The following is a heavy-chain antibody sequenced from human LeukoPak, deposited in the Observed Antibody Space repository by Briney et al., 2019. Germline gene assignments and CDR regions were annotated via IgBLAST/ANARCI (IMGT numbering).Heavy chain of an antibody. CDR2: ISGSGGST. CDR3: APYYYGSGTSLGY. V-gene: IGHV3-23*01. J-gene: IGHJ4*02. Sequence: GGSLRLSCAASGFTFSSNAMSWVRQAPGKGLEWVSYISGSGGSTYYADSVKGRFTISRDNSKNTLYLQMNSLRVEDTAVYYCAPYYYGSGTSLGYWGQGTLVTVSS. D-gene: IGHD3-10*01. CDR1: GFTFSSNA.